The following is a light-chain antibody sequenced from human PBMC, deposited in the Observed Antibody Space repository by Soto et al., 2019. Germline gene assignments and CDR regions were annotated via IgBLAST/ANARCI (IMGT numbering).Light chain of an antibody. CDR3: QQYNNWPPIT. V-gene: IGKV3-15*01. CDR2: GGS. CDR1: ESVSIN. Sequence: EIVLTQSPGTLSLSPGERATLSCRASESVSINLAWYQQKPGQAPRLLIYGGSTRATGIPARFSGSGSGTEFTLTISSLQSEDFAVYYCQQYNNWPPITFGQGTRLEIK. J-gene: IGKJ5*01.